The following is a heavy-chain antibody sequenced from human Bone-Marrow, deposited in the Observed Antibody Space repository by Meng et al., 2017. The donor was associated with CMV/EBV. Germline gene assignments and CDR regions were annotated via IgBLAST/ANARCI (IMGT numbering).Heavy chain of an antibody. CDR1: GGSFSGYY. CDR2: INHSGST. J-gene: IGHJ4*02. Sequence: SQTLSLTCAVYGGSFSGYYWSWIRQPPGKGLEWIGEINHSGSTNYNPSLKSRVTISVDTSKNQFSLKLSSVTAADTAVYYCAREKTGCTNHFDYWGQGTLVTVSS. CDR3: AREKTGCTNHFDY. D-gene: IGHD3-9*01. V-gene: IGHV4-34*01.